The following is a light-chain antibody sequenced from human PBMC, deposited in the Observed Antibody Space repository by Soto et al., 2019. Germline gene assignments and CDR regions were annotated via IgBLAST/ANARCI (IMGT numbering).Light chain of an antibody. Sequence: VMSLSPATLSVSPGERATLSCKASQSVRNNLVWYLQKPGQAPRPIIYDATTRATGIPVRFSGSGSGTEFTLTISSLQSEDVGLYYCQQYDNWPRTSGQGTKADIK. CDR2: DAT. CDR3: QQYDNWPRT. V-gene: IGKV3-15*01. J-gene: IGKJ1*01. CDR1: QSVRNN.